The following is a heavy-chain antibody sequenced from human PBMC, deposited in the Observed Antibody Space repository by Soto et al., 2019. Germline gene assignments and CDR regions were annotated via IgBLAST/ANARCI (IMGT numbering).Heavy chain of an antibody. CDR2: IRGNGDPP. J-gene: IGHJ4*01. D-gene: IGHD3-3*01. Sequence: GGSLRLSCSASGFTFSSYAMHWVRQAPGKGLEYVSGIRGNGDPPFYADSVKGRFTISRDNSKNTLYLQMSSLGADDTAVYYCVKSRGGNNFDFCDRGHGAPVTVSS. CDR3: VKSRGGNNFDFCD. V-gene: IGHV3-64D*06. CDR1: GFTFSSYA.